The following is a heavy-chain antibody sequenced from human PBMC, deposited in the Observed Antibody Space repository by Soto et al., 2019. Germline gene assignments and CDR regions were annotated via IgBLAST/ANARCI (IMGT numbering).Heavy chain of an antibody. CDR3: AKGPVEDPAFDY. CDR1: GFTFSSYG. J-gene: IGHJ4*02. CDR2: ISYDGSNK. V-gene: IGHV3-30*18. Sequence: GSLRLSCAASGFTFSSYGMHWVRQAPGKGLEWVAVISYDGSNKYYADSVKGRFTISRDNSKNTLYLQMNSLRAEDTAVYYCAKGPVEDPAFDYWGQGTLVTVSS.